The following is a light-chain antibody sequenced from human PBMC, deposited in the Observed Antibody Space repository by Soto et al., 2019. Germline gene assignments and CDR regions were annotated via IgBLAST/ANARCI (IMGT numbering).Light chain of an antibody. J-gene: IGKJ2*01. Sequence: EIVLTQSPGTLSLSPGERATLSCRASQSISSNYLAWYQQKPGQAPRVLIYGASIRASGIPDRFTGSGSGTDFTLIISSLEPEDCAVYYCQQYGTSRDYTFVQGTKLEI. CDR3: QQYGTSRDYT. CDR2: GAS. CDR1: QSISSNY. V-gene: IGKV3-20*01.